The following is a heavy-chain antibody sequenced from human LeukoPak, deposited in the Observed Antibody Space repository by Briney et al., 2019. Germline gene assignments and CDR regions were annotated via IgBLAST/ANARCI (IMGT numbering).Heavy chain of an antibody. CDR3: ARLYYDSSGYYQICNFDY. Sequence: SETLSLTCTVSGGSISSSSYYWGWIRQPPGKGLEWIGSIYYSGSTYYNPSLKSRVTISVDTSKNQFSLNLSSVTAADMAVYYCARLYYDSSGYYQICNFDYWGQGTLVTVSS. J-gene: IGHJ4*02. V-gene: IGHV4-39*01. CDR2: IYYSGST. CDR1: GGSISSSSYY. D-gene: IGHD3-22*01.